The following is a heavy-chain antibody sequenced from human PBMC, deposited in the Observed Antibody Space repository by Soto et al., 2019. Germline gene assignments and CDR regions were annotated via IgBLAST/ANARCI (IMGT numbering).Heavy chain of an antibody. CDR3: ARGAGFSYASTWFDI. V-gene: IGHV4-61*03. CDR1: GASVSSGTYY. J-gene: IGHJ5*02. CDR2: IYYTGST. D-gene: IGHD5-18*01. Sequence: PSETLSLTCTVFGASVSSGTYYLSWIRQAPGKGLEWVGHIYYTGSTNYNPSLNNRVTISVDTSKNHFSLQLTSVTAADTAVYYCARGAGFSYASTWFDIWGQGTLVTVSS.